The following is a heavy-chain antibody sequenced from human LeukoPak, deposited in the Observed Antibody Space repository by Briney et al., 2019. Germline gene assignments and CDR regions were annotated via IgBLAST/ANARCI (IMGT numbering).Heavy chain of an antibody. CDR1: GGSISSYY. Sequence: PSETLSLTCTVSGGSISSYYWSWIRQPAGKGLEWIGRIYTSGSTNYNPSLKSRVTMSVDTSKNQFSLKLSSVTAADTAVYYCARGSSWYGIGLFDYWGQGTLVTVSS. D-gene: IGHD6-13*01. J-gene: IGHJ4*02. V-gene: IGHV4-4*07. CDR3: ARGSSWYGIGLFDY. CDR2: IYTSGST.